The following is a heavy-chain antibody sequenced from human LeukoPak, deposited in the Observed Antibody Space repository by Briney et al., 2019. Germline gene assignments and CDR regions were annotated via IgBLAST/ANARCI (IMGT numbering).Heavy chain of an antibody. J-gene: IGHJ4*02. CDR2: ISGVGDST. V-gene: IGHV3-21*06. Sequence: GGSLRLSCAASAFTFSSYPMSWVRQAPGKGLEWVSAISGVGDSTHYADSVKGRFTISRDNAKNSLYLRMNSLRAEDTAVYYCARDSSPQGFFFFDYWGQGTLVTVSS. D-gene: IGHD3-10*01. CDR3: ARDSSPQGFFFFDY. CDR1: AFTFSSYP.